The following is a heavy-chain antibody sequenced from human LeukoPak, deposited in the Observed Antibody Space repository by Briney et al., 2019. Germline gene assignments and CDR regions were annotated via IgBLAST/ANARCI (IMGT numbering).Heavy chain of an antibody. V-gene: IGHV4-34*01. D-gene: IGHD3-10*01. Sequence: SETLSLTCAVYGGSFSGYYWSWIRQPPGKGLEWIGEINHSGSTNYNPSLKSRVTISVDTPKNQFSLKLSSVTAADTAVYYCARDRRITMVRGVSGARRNDYWGQGTLVTVSS. CDR3: ARDRRITMVRGVSGARRNDY. CDR1: GGSFSGYY. CDR2: INHSGST. J-gene: IGHJ4*02.